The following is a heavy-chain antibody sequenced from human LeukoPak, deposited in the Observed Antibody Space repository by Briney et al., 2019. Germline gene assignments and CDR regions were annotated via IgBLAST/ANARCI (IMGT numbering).Heavy chain of an antibody. CDR3: ARLTYSNNWYFRRGLDNWFDP. Sequence: PSETLSLTCAVYGGSFSRYYWTWIRQPPGKGLEWIGEINHSGSANYNPSLKSRATISVDASKSQFSLRLSSVTAADTAVYYCARLTYSNNWYFRRGLDNWFDPWGQGTLVTVSS. J-gene: IGHJ5*02. V-gene: IGHV4-34*01. CDR2: INHSGSA. CDR1: GGSFSRYY. D-gene: IGHD6-13*01.